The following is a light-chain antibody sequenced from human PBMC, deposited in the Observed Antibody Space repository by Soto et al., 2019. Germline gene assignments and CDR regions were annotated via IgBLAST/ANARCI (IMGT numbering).Light chain of an antibody. Sequence: EIVLTQSPATLSLSPGERATLSCRASQSVLHFLAWYQKKPGQAPRLLIYDASNRAPGIPARFSGSGSGTDFTLTISGLEPEDFAVYYCQKRSNWPSAFTFGPGTKVDIK. V-gene: IGKV3-11*01. J-gene: IGKJ3*01. CDR2: DAS. CDR3: QKRSNWPSAFT. CDR1: QSVLHF.